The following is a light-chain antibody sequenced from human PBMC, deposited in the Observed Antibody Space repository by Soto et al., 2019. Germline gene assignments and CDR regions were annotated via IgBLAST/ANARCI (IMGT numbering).Light chain of an antibody. CDR3: SSYAGSNNVV. Sequence: QSVLTQPPSASGSPGQSVTISCTGTSSDVGGYNYVSWYQKHPGKAPKLMIYEVSTRPSGVPDRFSGSKSGNKASLTGSGVQAEDEADYYCSSYAGSNNVVFGGGTKVTVI. CDR2: EVS. CDR1: SSDVGGYNY. V-gene: IGLV2-8*01. J-gene: IGLJ2*01.